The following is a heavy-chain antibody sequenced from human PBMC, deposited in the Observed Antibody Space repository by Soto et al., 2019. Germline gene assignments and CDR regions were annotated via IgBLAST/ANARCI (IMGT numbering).Heavy chain of an antibody. Sequence: ASVKVSCKASGYTFTSYYMHWVRQPPGQGLEWMGIINPSGGSTSYAQKFQGRVTMTRDTSTSTVYMELSSLRSEDTAVYYCARDGYSGYDYDESRYYYYGMDVWGQGTTVTVSS. D-gene: IGHD5-12*01. V-gene: IGHV1-46*01. CDR2: INPSGGST. CDR1: GYTFTSYY. CDR3: ARDGYSGYDYDESRYYYYGMDV. J-gene: IGHJ6*02.